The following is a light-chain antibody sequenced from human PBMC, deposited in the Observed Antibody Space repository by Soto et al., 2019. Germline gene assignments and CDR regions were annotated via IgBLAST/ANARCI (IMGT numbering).Light chain of an antibody. Sequence: QSVLTQPPSASGTPGQRVTISCSGSNSNIGSNTVNWYQQLPGTAPKLLIYGNNDRPSGVPDRFSGSKSGTSSSLAITGLQAEDEADYYCQSYDSGLSVVVFGGGTKLTVL. CDR3: QSYDSGLSVVV. CDR2: GNN. J-gene: IGLJ2*01. CDR1: NSNIGSNT. V-gene: IGLV1-44*01.